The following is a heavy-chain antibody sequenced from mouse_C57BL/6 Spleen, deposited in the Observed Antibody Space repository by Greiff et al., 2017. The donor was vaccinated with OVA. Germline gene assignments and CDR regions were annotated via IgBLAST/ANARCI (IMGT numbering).Heavy chain of an antibody. CDR3: ARDYGSSSWYFDY. CDR2: ILPGSGNT. V-gene: IGHV1-9*01. CDR1: GYTFTGYW. D-gene: IGHD1-1*01. J-gene: IGHJ2*01. Sequence: QVQLQQSGAELMKPGASVKLSCKATGYTFTGYWIEWVKQRPGHGLEWIGEILPGSGNTNYNDKFKGKATFTADTSSNTAYMQLSSLTTEDSAIYYCARDYGSSSWYFDYWGQGTTLTVSS.